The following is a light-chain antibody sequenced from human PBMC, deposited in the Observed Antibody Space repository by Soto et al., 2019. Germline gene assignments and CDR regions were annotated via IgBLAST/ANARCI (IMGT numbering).Light chain of an antibody. V-gene: IGKV1-5*01. J-gene: IGKJ5*01. CDR3: QQYNTYSVT. CDR1: QNIVNW. CDR2: GAS. Sequence: DIQMTQSPSTLSPSVGDRVTITCRASQNIVNWLAWYQQKPGKAPKILIYGASTLERGVPSRFSGSGSGTEFTLTITNLQPDDFATYYCQQYNTYSVTFGHGTRLEIK.